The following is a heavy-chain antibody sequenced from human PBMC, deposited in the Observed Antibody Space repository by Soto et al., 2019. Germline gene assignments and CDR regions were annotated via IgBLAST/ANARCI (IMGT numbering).Heavy chain of an antibody. CDR2: ISGSGGTT. Sequence: PGGSLRLSCAASGFTFSSYAMSWVRQAPGKGLEWVSAISGSGGTTYYADSVKGRFTISRDNSKNTLYLQMNSLRAEDTAVYYCTKAGTRYCSGGSCYSKGFDPWGQETLATAPQ. V-gene: IGHV3-23*01. J-gene: IGHJ5*02. CDR3: TKAGTRYCSGGSCYSKGFDP. D-gene: IGHD2-15*01. CDR1: GFTFSSYA.